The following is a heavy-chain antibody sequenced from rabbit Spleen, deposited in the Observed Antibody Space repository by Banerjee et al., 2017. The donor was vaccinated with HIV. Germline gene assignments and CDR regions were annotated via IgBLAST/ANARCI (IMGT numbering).Heavy chain of an antibody. CDR2: INAITGKA. J-gene: IGHJ6*01. CDR3: AREVDGVTSWNLGL. CDR1: GFSFSNKAV. Sequence: QEQLVESGGGLVQPGGSLTLSCKASGFSFSNKAVMCWVRQAPGKGLEWIACINAITGKADAASWEKGLFIFTTTSSTVVPLKTTRTAAAEAAYFCGAREVDGVTSWNLGLWGPGTLVTVS. V-gene: IGHV1S45*01. D-gene: IGHD1-1*01.